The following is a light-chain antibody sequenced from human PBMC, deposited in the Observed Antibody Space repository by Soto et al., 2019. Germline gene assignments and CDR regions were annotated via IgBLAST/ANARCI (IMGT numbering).Light chain of an antibody. Sequence: EIVMTQSPATLSVSPGERATPSCRASQSVSSNLAWYQQKPGQAPRLLIYGASTRATGIPARFSGSGSGTEFTLTISSLQSEDFAVYYCQQYNNWLGTFGQGTKLEIK. CDR3: QQYNNWLGT. CDR2: GAS. V-gene: IGKV3-15*01. CDR1: QSVSSN. J-gene: IGKJ2*01.